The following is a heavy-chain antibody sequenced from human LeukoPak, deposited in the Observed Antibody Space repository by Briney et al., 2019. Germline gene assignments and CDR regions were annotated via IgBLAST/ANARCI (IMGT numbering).Heavy chain of an antibody. CDR3: ASTTHDYDFWSGYSHYYYYYYMDV. CDR1: GGTFSSYA. V-gene: IGHV1-69*05. CDR2: IIPIFGTA. Sequence: SVKVSCKASGGTFSSYAISWVRQAPGQGLEWMGGIIPIFGTANYAQKFQGRVTITTDESTSTAYMELSSLRSEDTAVYYCASTTHDYDFWSGYSHYYYYYYMDVWGKGTTVTVSS. D-gene: IGHD3-3*01. J-gene: IGHJ6*03.